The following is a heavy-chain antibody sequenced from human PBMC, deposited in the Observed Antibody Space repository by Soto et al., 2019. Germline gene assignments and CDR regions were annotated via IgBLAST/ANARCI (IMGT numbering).Heavy chain of an antibody. D-gene: IGHD1-26*01. J-gene: IGHJ4*02. CDR3: TKDCHLLNIEGQQCIDF. V-gene: IGHV3-33*06. Sequence: PGGSLRLSCAASGFTFSSYGMHWVRQAPGKGLEWVAVIWYDGSNKYYADSVKGRFTISRDNSKNTLYLQMNSLRAEDTALYYCTKDCHLLNIEGQQCIDFWGPGTLVNVAS. CDR1: GFTFSSYG. CDR2: IWYDGSNK.